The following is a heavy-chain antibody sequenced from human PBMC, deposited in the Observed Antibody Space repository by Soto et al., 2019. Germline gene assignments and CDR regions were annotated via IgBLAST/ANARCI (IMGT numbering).Heavy chain of an antibody. CDR1: GFTFSLFA. V-gene: IGHV3-30-3*01. CDR2: ISYDGSNK. Sequence: QVQLVESGGGVVQPGRSLRLSCAASGFTFSLFAMHWVRQAPGKGLEWVALISYDGSNKYYAESVKGRFTISRDNSKNRVYLQMGSLRADATAVYYCGRGHGLTSSDGFDLWGQGTMVNVSA. CDR3: GRGHGLTSSDGFDL. D-gene: IGHD3-16*01. J-gene: IGHJ3*01.